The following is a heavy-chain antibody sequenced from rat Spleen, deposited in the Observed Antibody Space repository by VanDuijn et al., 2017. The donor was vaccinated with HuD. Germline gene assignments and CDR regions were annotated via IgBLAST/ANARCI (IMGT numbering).Heavy chain of an antibody. CDR2: MWSGGNT. V-gene: IGHV2S63*01. CDR3: TRGGSTMDY. Sequence: EVQLVESGGGLVQPGRSMKLSCVASGFSLTDYSVHWIRQPPGNGLEWMGVMWSGGNTAYNSALKSRLSISRDTSKSQVFLKINSLQTEDTAIYYCTRGGSTMDYWGQGVMVTVSS. J-gene: IGHJ2*01. D-gene: IGHD1-5*01. CDR1: GFSLTDYS.